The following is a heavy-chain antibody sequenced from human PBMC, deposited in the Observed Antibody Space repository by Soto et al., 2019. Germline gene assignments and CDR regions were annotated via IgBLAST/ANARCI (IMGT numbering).Heavy chain of an antibody. CDR2: IKQDGSEK. Sequence: PGGSLRLSCAASGFTFSSYWMSWVRQAPGKGLEWVANIKQDGSEKYYVDSVKGRFTISRDNAKNSLYLQMNSLRAADTAVYYCARHLDPQQLVRVYYYYGMDVWGQGTTVTVSS. J-gene: IGHJ6*02. CDR1: GFTFSSYW. D-gene: IGHD6-13*01. V-gene: IGHV3-7*02. CDR3: ARHLDPQQLVRVYYYYGMDV.